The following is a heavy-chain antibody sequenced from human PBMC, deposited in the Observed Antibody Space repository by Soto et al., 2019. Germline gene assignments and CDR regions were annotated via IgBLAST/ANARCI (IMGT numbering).Heavy chain of an antibody. V-gene: IGHV1-69*01. Sequence: QVQLVQSGAEVKKPGSSVKVSCKASGGTFSSYAISWVRQAPGQGLEWMGGIIPISDTTNYAENFQGRVTITADESTSTAYMELSSLRSEDTAVYYCARSQGSSTCLEIYYYYYYGMDVWGQGTMVTVSS. CDR2: IIPISDTT. CDR1: GGTFSSYA. J-gene: IGHJ6*02. CDR3: ARSQGSSTCLEIYYYYYYGMDV. D-gene: IGHD2-2*01.